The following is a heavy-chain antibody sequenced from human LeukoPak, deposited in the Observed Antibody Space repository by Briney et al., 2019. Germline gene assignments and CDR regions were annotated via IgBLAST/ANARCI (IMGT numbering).Heavy chain of an antibody. D-gene: IGHD4-17*01. CDR1: GFTFSSYA. Sequence: PGGSLRLSCAASGFTFSSYAMHWVRQAPGKGLEWVAVISYDGSNKYYADSVKGRFTISRDNAKNSLYLQMNSLRAEDTAVYYCARSIGDTVTTTYNWFDPWGQGTLVTVSS. CDR3: ARSIGDTVTTTYNWFDP. J-gene: IGHJ5*02. CDR2: ISYDGSNK. V-gene: IGHV3-30-3*01.